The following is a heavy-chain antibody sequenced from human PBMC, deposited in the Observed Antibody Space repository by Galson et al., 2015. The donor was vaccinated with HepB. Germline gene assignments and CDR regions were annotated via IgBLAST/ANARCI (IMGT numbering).Heavy chain of an antibody. V-gene: IGHV1-69*13. CDR2: IVPIFGTA. CDR1: GGTFSTYA. CDR3: ARDLGSGNYYYYY. Sequence: SVKVSCKASGGTFSTYAISWVRQAPGQGLEWVGGIVPIFGTAKYAQKFQARVTITADESTSTAYMELSSLRSEDTAVYYCARDLGSGNYYYYYWGQGTLVTVSS. D-gene: IGHD3-10*01. J-gene: IGHJ4*02.